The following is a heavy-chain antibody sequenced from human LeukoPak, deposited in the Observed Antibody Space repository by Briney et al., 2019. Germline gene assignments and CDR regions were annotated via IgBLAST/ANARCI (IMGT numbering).Heavy chain of an antibody. D-gene: IGHD4-17*01. CDR1: GYTFTGYY. V-gene: IGHV1-2*02. J-gene: IGHJ6*03. CDR3: ARNDYGDYWDYYYYYMDV. Sequence: ASVKVSCKASGYTFTGYYMHWVRQAPGQGLEWMGWINPNSGGTSYAQKFQGRVTMTRDTSISTAYMELSRLRSDDTAVYYCARNDYGDYWDYYYYYMDVWGKGTTVTVSS. CDR2: INPNSGGT.